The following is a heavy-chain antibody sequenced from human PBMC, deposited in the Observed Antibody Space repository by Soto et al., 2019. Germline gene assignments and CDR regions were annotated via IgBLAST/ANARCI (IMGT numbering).Heavy chain of an antibody. D-gene: IGHD3-22*01. CDR1: GFKFSTFA. CDR3: AKEFDTSGYYSYYYAMDV. J-gene: IGHJ6*02. CDR2: LGDSGTKT. Sequence: QLLESGGGLVKPGGSLRLSCAASGFKFSTFAMSWVRQAPGKGLEWVSSLGDSGTKTYYAASVRGRFIITRDNSKNTVDLQMNSLRAEDTAVYYCAKEFDTSGYYSYYYAMDVWGQGTTVTVSS. V-gene: IGHV3-23*01.